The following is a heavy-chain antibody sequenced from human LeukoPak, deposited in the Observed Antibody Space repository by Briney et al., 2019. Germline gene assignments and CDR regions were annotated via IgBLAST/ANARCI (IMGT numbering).Heavy chain of an antibody. CDR2: LDESGRP. J-gene: IGHJ4*02. CDR1: GGSIRSGDHH. Sequence: SETLSLTCSVSGGSIRSGDHHWAWVRQPPGKGLEFIGSLDESGRPYYNRPLKSRVSISGDTSGKQFSLNLTSVTAADTAVYYCAKRHGGNSDSYWGQGTLVTVSS. V-gene: IGHV4-39*07. D-gene: IGHD4-23*01. CDR3: AKRHGGNSDSY.